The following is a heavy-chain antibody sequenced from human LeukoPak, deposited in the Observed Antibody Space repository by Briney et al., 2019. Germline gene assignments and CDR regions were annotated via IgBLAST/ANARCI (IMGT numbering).Heavy chain of an antibody. V-gene: IGHV3-21*06. CDR1: GFTFSSYT. J-gene: IGHJ4*02. Sequence: PGGSLRLSCAASGFTFSSYTMNWVRQAPGKGLEWVSSISSSASYIYYADSVKGRFTISRDNAKNSVYLQMSSLRAEDTAVYYCARDTTSGRYGGFDYWGQGTLVTVSS. CDR2: ISSSASYI. D-gene: IGHD6-19*01. CDR3: ARDTTSGRYGGFDY.